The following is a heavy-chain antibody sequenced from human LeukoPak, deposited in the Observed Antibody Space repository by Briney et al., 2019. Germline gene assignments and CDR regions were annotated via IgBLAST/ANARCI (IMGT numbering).Heavy chain of an antibody. J-gene: IGHJ4*02. D-gene: IGHD6-19*01. Sequence: GGSLRLSCEVSGFIFSNYGMHWVRQAPGKGLEWVALIWYDGRTKFHADSVRCRFTISRDNSANTLYLQMSSLRVEDTAVYYCAREWGRIAVAGGPGYWGQGALVTVSS. CDR2: IWYDGRTK. CDR3: AREWGRIAVAGGPGY. V-gene: IGHV3-33*01. CDR1: GFIFSNYG.